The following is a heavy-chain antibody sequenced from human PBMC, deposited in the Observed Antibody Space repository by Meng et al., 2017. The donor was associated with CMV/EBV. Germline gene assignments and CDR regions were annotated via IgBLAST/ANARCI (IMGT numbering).Heavy chain of an antibody. J-gene: IGHJ4*02. CDR3: AKDNYGGNSGEFDY. Sequence: SLRLSCAASGFTFDDYAMHWVRQAPGKGLEWVSGISWNSGSIGYADSVKGRFTISRDNAKNSLYLQMNSLRAEDMALYYCAKDNYGGNSGEFDYWGQGTLVTVSS. V-gene: IGHV3-9*03. CDR1: GFTFDDYA. D-gene: IGHD4-23*01. CDR2: ISWNSGSI.